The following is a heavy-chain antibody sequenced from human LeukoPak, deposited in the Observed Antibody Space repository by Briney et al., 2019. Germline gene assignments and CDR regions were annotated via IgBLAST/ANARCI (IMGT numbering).Heavy chain of an antibody. Sequence: SVTVSFTASGGTFTIYAISWVRQAPGQGLEWMGGIIPIFGTANYSQKFQGRVTITADESTSTAYMELSSLRSEDTAVYYCASPSGYCSGGSCYYYYYYGMDVWGQGTTVTVSS. V-gene: IGHV1-69*13. CDR2: IIPIFGTA. CDR1: GGTFTIYA. D-gene: IGHD2-15*01. J-gene: IGHJ6*02. CDR3: ASPSGYCSGGSCYYYYYYGMDV.